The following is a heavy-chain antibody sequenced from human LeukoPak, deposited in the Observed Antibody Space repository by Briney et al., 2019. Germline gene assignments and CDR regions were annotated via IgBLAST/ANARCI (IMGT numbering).Heavy chain of an antibody. CDR1: GFTFSSYG. J-gene: IGHJ4*02. CDR3: AKDRHYGSGSYSELDY. CDR2: IWYGGSNK. Sequence: PGGSLRLSCAASGFTFSSYGMHWVRQAPGKGLEGVAVIWYGGSNKYYADSVKGRFTISRDNSKNTLYLQMNSLRAEDTAVYYCAKDRHYGSGSYSELDYWGQGTLVTVSS. V-gene: IGHV3-30*02. D-gene: IGHD3-10*01.